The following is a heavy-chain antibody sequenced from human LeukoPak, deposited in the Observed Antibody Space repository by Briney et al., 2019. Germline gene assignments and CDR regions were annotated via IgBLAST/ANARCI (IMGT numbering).Heavy chain of an antibody. V-gene: IGHV4-34*01. CDR1: GGSFSGYY. Sequence: SETLSLTCAVYGGSFSGYYWSWIRQPPGKGLEWIGEINHSGSTNYNPSLKSRVTISVDTSKNQFSLKLSSVTAADTAVYYCARAFGAYCTNGVCYHFDYWGQGTLVTVSS. CDR3: ARAFGAYCTNGVCYHFDY. CDR2: INHSGST. J-gene: IGHJ4*02. D-gene: IGHD2-8*01.